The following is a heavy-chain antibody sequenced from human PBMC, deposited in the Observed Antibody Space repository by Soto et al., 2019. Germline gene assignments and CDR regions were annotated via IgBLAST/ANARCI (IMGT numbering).Heavy chain of an antibody. CDR2: ISGSGGST. V-gene: IGHV3-23*01. D-gene: IGHD3-22*01. Sequence: EVQLLESGGGLVQPGGSLRLSCAASGFTFSSYAMSWVRQAPGKGLAWVSAISGSGGSTYYADSVKGRFTISRDNSKNTLSLQMTSLRAEDTAVYYCAKEGYDSSGYYRPHSPSDYWGQGTLVTVSS. CDR3: AKEGYDSSGYYRPHSPSDY. J-gene: IGHJ4*02. CDR1: GFTFSSYA.